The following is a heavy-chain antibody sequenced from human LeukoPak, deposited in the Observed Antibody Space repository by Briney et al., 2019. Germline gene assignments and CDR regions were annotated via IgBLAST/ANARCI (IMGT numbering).Heavy chain of an antibody. CDR3: AKVLRYFDWYPCFDY. CDR1: GFIFSSYS. Sequence: PGGSLRLSCAASGFIFSSYSMNWVRQAPGKGLEWVSSISSSSTYIYYADSVKGRFTISRDNAKNSLYLQMNSLRAEDTAVYYCAKVLRYFDWYPCFDYWGQGTLVTVSS. J-gene: IGHJ4*02. V-gene: IGHV3-21*04. CDR2: ISSSSTYI. D-gene: IGHD3-9*01.